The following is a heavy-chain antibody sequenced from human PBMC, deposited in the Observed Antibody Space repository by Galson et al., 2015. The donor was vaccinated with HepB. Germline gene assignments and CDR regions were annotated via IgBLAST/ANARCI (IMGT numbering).Heavy chain of an antibody. CDR1: GYSFTSYW. D-gene: IGHD6-13*01. CDR2: IYPGDSDT. J-gene: IGHJ4*02. CDR3: ARHGRVGASSWYPPGY. V-gene: IGHV5-51*01. Sequence: QSGAEVKKPGESLKISCKGSGYSFTSYWIGWVRQMPGKGLEWMGIIYPGDSDTRYSPSFQGQVTISADKSISTAYLQWSSLKASDTAMYYCARHGRVGASSWYPPGYWGQGTLVTVSS.